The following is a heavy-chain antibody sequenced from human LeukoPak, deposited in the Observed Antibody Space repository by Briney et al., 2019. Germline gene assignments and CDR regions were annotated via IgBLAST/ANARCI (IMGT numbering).Heavy chain of an antibody. V-gene: IGHV3-33*06. Sequence: PGRSLRLSCAASGFTFSSYGMHWVRQAPGKGLEWVAVIWYDGSNKYYADSVKGRFTISRDNSKNTLYLQMNSLRAEDTAVYYSAKAMLMYNAFDIWGQGTMSPSLQ. D-gene: IGHD3-10*02. CDR3: AKAMLMYNAFDI. CDR1: GFTFSSYG. CDR2: IWYDGSNK. J-gene: IGHJ3*02.